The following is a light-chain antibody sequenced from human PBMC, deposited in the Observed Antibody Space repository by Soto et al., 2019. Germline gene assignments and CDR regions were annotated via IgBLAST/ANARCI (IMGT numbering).Light chain of an antibody. CDR3: KSYAGSNTYV. J-gene: IGLJ1*01. CDR2: EVT. CDR1: TNDVGGYNY. Sequence: QSVLTQPASVSGSPGQSITISCTGTTNDVGGYNYVSWYQQHPGKAPKLLIFEVTSRPSGVSHRFSGSKSGNTASLTISGLQAADEADYFCKSYAGSNTYVFGSGTKVTVL. V-gene: IGLV2-14*01.